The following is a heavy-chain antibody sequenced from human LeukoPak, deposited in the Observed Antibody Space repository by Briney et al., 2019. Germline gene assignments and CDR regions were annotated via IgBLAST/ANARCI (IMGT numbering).Heavy chain of an antibody. CDR1: GFTFSTYW. V-gene: IGHV3-7*01. J-gene: IGHJ3*02. CDR3: ARDLAYCGGDCPDI. D-gene: IGHD2-21*02. Sequence: GGSLRLSCAASGFTFSTYWMTWVRQAPGKGLEWVANINQDESDKYYVDSVKGRFTISRDNAKNSLYLQMNSLRAEDTAVYYCARDLAYCGGDCPDIWGQGTMVTVSS. CDR2: INQDESDK.